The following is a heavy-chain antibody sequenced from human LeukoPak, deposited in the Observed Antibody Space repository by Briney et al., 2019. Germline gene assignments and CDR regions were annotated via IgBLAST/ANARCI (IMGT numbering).Heavy chain of an antibody. J-gene: IGHJ4*02. Sequence: SVKVSCKAFGGTFSSYAISWVRQAPGQGLEWMGGIIPIFGTANYAQKFQGRVTITADESTSTAYMELSSLRSEDTAVYYCARSEIGYSYGPYYFDYWGQGTLVTVSS. CDR3: ARSEIGYSYGPYYFDY. CDR1: GGTFSSYA. V-gene: IGHV1-69*01. D-gene: IGHD5-18*01. CDR2: IIPIFGTA.